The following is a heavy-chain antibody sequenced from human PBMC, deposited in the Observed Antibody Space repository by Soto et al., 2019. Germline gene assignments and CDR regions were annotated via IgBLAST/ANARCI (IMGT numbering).Heavy chain of an antibody. CDR3: ARDLRITIFGVNYYYGMDV. V-gene: IGHV1-69*01. CDR2: IIPIFGTA. Sequence: QVQLVQSGAEVKKPGSSVKVSCKASGGTFSSYAISWVRQAPGQGLEWMGGIIPIFGTANYAQKFQGRVTINADESTSTAYMELSSLRSEDTAAYYCARDLRITIFGVNYYYGMDVWGQGTTVTVSS. J-gene: IGHJ6*02. D-gene: IGHD3-3*01. CDR1: GGTFSSYA.